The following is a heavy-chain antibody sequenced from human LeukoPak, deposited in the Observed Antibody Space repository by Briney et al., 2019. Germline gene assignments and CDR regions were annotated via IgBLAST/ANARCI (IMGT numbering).Heavy chain of an antibody. CDR3: VKAARCMWARKTLDY. V-gene: IGHV3-23*01. Sequence: PGGSLRHSCAAPLFTLRTDTMCAVRQAPGKGLEWVSGISGSGGSTYYADSVKGRFTISRDNAKNTLYLQMNTLRAEDTAVYYCVKAARCMWARKTLDYWGQGTLVTVSS. CDR2: ISGSGGST. D-gene: IGHD5-18*01. CDR1: LFTLRTDT. J-gene: IGHJ4*02.